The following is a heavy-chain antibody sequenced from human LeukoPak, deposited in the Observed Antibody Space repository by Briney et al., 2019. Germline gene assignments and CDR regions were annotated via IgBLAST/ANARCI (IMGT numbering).Heavy chain of an antibody. CDR3: AKGHGDWGGNYLDH. V-gene: IGHV3-23*01. D-gene: IGHD4-17*01. Sequence: GGSLRLSCIASGFTFTHYAMTWVRQAPGKGLEWVSDISASGSTIHYADSVKGRFAVSRDNSKNTVFLEMISLRVEDTALYHCAKGHGDWGGNYLDHWGQGAQVTVSS. CDR2: ISASGSTI. J-gene: IGHJ4*02. CDR1: GFTFTHYA.